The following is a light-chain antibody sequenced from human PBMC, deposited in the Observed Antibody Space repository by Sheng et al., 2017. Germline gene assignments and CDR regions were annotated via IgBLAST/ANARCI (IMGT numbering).Light chain of an antibody. J-gene: IGLJ3*02. Sequence: QSVLTQPPSVSGAPGQRVTISCTGSNSNIGAGYDVHWYQQVPGTAPKLLIHGNTNRPSGIPDRFSGSKSGTSATLGISGLQTGDEADYYCGTWDSSLNIGMFGGGTKLTV. CDR3: GTWDSSLNIGM. CDR1: NSNIGAGYD. V-gene: IGLV1-40*01. CDR2: GNT.